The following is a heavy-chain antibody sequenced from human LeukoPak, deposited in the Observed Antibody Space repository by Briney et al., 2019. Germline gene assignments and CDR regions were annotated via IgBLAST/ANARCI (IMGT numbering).Heavy chain of an antibody. CDR3: ARDQGLTAPPPYGLDV. CDR2: IIPVLNIT. V-gene: IGHV1-69*04. Sequence: EASVQVSCKTSGGTFSTSAITWVRQAPGQGLEWMGRIIPVLNITTYAQRFQGRVTITADTSTSTVYMELSSLRSEETAVYYCARDQGLTAPPPYGLDVWGQGTTVIVPS. D-gene: IGHD5-18*01. CDR1: GGTFSTSA. J-gene: IGHJ6*02.